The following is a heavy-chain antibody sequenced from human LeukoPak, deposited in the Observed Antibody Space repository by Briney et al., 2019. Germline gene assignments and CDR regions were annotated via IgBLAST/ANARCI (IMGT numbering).Heavy chain of an antibody. V-gene: IGHV4-39*07. Sequence: PSETLSLTCTVSGGSISSSSYYWGWIRQPPGKGLEWIGSIYYSGSTYYNPSLKSRVTISVDTSKNQFSLKLSSVTAADTAVYYCARVPYYYDSSGYYSEPYYFDYWGQGTLVTVSS. J-gene: IGHJ4*02. CDR1: GGSISSSSYY. CDR2: IYYSGST. CDR3: ARVPYYYDSSGYYSEPYYFDY. D-gene: IGHD3-22*01.